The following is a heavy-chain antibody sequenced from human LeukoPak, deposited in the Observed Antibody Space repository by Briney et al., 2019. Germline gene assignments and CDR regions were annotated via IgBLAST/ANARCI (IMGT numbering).Heavy chain of an antibody. CDR1: GFTFDDYA. D-gene: IGHD6-13*01. V-gene: IGHV3-9*01. J-gene: IGHJ4*02. CDR3: AKGLAAAGGLPYLQYYFDY. Sequence: HTGGSLRLSCAASGFTFDDYAMHWVRQAPGKGLEWVSGISWNSGSIGYADSVKGRFTISRDNAKNSLYLQMNSLRAEDTALYYCAKGLAAAGGLPYLQYYFDYWGQGTLVTVSS. CDR2: ISWNSGSI.